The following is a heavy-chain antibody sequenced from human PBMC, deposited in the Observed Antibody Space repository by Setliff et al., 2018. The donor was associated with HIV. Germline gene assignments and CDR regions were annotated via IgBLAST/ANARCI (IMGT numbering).Heavy chain of an antibody. CDR2: SFSNDEK. CDR3: AHSEYNTLNFDY. Sequence: SGPTLVNPTETLTLTCTVSGFSLSNAGMGVGWIRQPPGKALEWLAHSFSNDEKSYTPSLKSRLTITKDTSKNQVVLTMTNMDPVDTATYYCAHSEYNTLNFDYWGQGTLVTVSS. V-gene: IGHV2-26*01. CDR1: GFSLSNAGMG. J-gene: IGHJ4*02. D-gene: IGHD1-20*01.